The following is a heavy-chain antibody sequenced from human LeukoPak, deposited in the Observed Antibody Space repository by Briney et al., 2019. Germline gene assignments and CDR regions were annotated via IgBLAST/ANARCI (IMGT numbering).Heavy chain of an antibody. Sequence: GGSLRLSCAASGFTVSSNYMNWVRQAPGKGLEWVSVIYSGGSTYYADSVKGRFTISRDNSKNTLYLQMNSLKTEDTAVYYCTTEPYPAAGRDFDYWGQGTLVTVSS. CDR2: IYSGGST. CDR3: TTEPYPAAGRDFDY. D-gene: IGHD6-13*01. V-gene: IGHV3-53*01. J-gene: IGHJ4*02. CDR1: GFTVSSNY.